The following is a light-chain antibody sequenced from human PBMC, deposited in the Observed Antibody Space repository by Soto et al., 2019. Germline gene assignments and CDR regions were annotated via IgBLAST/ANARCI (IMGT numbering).Light chain of an antibody. CDR2: EVS. Sequence: QSVLTQPASVSGSPGQSITISCTGTSTDVGAYNYVSWYQQHPGKAPKLMIYEVSNRPSGVSNRFSGSKSGNTASLTISGLQAEDEADYYCKSRASSITYVFGTGTKVTVL. CDR3: KSRASSITYV. CDR1: STDVGAYNY. V-gene: IGLV2-14*01. J-gene: IGLJ1*01.